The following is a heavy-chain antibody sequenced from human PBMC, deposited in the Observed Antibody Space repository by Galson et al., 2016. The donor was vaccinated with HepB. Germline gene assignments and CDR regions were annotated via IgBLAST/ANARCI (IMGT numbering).Heavy chain of an antibody. D-gene: IGHD1-26*01. CDR3: ATDLGRTRCVDN. CDR1: GFTFSDYY. J-gene: IGHJ4*02. Sequence: SLRLSCPASGFTFSDYYMSWIRQAPGKGLEWVSFISGSGGTIYYEDSVKGRFTISRDNAKNSVYLQMNSLRAEDAAVYFCATDLGRTRCVDNWGQGTLVTVSS. CDR2: ISGSGGTI. V-gene: IGHV3-11*04.